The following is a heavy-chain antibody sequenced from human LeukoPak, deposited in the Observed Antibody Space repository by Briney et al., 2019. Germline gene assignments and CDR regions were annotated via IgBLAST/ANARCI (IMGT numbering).Heavy chain of an antibody. CDR2: MNVNSGNT. V-gene: IGHV1-8*01. CDR3: ARVIRYFDWIPPGYFDY. D-gene: IGHD3-9*01. CDR1: VYTFTSYD. Sequence: ASVTLSFKSSVYTFTSYDGNWLRRSTGQHLGERGWMNVNSGNTSYAQKFQGTLTMTSNTSIRTAYMELSSLRSDDTAVYYCARVIRYFDWIPPGYFDYWGQGTLVTVSS. J-gene: IGHJ4*02.